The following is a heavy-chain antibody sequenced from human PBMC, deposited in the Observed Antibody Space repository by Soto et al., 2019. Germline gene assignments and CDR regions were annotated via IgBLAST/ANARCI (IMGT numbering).Heavy chain of an antibody. CDR1: GPTPITAG. V-gene: IGHV3-15*07. CDR3: SSAGGTYYSRFDY. J-gene: IGHJ4*02. Sequence: EVQLVESGEAWLRPGGPLDLSLQAPGPTPITAGWTWFARLPGRGREGAARFKTKTDGGTADYAAPVKGRFTITISRDDSKTTLYLQMDSLKTEDTAVYYCSSAGGTYYSRFDYWGQGTLVTVSS. CDR2: FKTKTDGGTA. D-gene: IGHD1-26*01.